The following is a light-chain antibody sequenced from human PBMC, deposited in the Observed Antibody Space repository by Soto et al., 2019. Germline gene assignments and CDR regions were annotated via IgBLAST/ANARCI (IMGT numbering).Light chain of an antibody. CDR3: QAWGTCIVV. Sequence: QSVLTQSPSASASLGASVKLTCTLSSGHSSYAIAWHQQQPEKGPRYLMKLNSDGSHSKGDGIPDRFSGSSSGAERYLTIPSLQSEDEADYYCQAWGTCIVVFRGRTQLTVL. CDR2: LNSDGSH. CDR1: SGHSSYA. V-gene: IGLV4-69*01. J-gene: IGLJ2*01.